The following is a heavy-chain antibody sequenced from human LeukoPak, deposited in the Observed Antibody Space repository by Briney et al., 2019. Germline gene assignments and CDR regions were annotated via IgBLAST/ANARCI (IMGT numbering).Heavy chain of an antibody. CDR1: GGSISSGSYY. D-gene: IGHD3-10*01. V-gene: IGHV4-61*02. J-gene: IGHJ4*02. CDR2: IYTSGST. Sequence: SGTLSLTCTVSGGSISSGSYYWSWIRQHAGKGLEWIGRIYTSGSTNYNPSLKSRVTISVDTSKNQFSLKLSSVTAADTAVYYCARRYYGVFDYWGQGTLVTVSS. CDR3: ARRYYGVFDY.